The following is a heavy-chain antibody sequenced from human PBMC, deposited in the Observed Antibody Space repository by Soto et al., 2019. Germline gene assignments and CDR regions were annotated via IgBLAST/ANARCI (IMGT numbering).Heavy chain of an antibody. Sequence: SETLSLTCTVSGGSISSGVYYWSWFRQPPGKGLEWIGYIYHSGTTHYNPSLKSRVSISMDTSKSQFSLNLTSVTAADTAVYSCARGGGYCSSTLCLPRHGPSWFDPWGQGTLVTVS. CDR2: IYHSGTT. J-gene: IGHJ5*02. V-gene: IGHV4-31*03. D-gene: IGHD2-15*01. CDR1: GGSISSGVYY. CDR3: ARGGGYCSSTLCLPRHGPSWFDP.